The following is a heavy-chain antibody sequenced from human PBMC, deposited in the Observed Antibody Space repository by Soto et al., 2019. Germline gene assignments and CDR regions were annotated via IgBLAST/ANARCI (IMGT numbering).Heavy chain of an antibody. D-gene: IGHD3-3*01. V-gene: IGHV1-18*01. J-gene: IGHJ5*02. CDR2: ISAYNGNT. CDR1: GYTFTSYV. Sequence: ASVKVSCKASGYTFTSYVISWVRQAPGQGLEWMGWISAYNGNTNYAQKLQGRATMTTDTSTSTAYMELRSLRSDDTAVYYCAREITIFGVRAGRFDPWGEGTLVTVSS. CDR3: AREITIFGVRAGRFDP.